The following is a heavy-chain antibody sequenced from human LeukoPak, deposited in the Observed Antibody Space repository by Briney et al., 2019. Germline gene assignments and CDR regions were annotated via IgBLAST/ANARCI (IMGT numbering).Heavy chain of an antibody. V-gene: IGHV3-23*01. J-gene: IGHJ4*02. D-gene: IGHD3-9*01. CDR1: GFTFSSYA. CDR3: AKAGYDILTGYYEYYFDY. Sequence: PGGSLRLSCAASGFTFSSYAMSWVRQAPGKGLEWVSAISGSGGSTYYADSVKGRFTISRDNSKNTLYLQMNSLRAEGTAVYYCAKAGYDILTGYYEYYFDYWGQGTLVTVSS. CDR2: ISGSGGST.